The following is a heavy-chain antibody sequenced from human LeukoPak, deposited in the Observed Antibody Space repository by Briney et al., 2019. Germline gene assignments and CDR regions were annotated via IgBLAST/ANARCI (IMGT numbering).Heavy chain of an antibody. CDR1: GFSFSTYS. J-gene: IGHJ4*02. V-gene: IGHV3-48*01. CDR2: ISSSGSTI. Sequence: GGSLRLSCAASGFSFSTYSLNWVRQAPWKGLEWVSYISSSGSTIYYADSVKGRFTITRDNAKNSLYLQMNSLRAEDTAVYYCARDYEGDGYPRLPLDHWGQGTLVTVSS. D-gene: IGHD5-24*01. CDR3: ARDYEGDGYPRLPLDH.